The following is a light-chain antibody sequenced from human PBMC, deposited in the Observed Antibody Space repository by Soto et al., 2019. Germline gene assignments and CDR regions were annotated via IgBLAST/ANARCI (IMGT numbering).Light chain of an antibody. CDR3: QSYDRTLSARYV. V-gene: IGLV1-40*01. CDR1: SXNIGANYD. J-gene: IGLJ1*01. Sequence: QSVLTQPPSVSGAPGQRVTISCTGSSXNIGANYDVHWYQQRPGTAPKLLIFANSNRPSGVPDRFSGSKSGTSASLVITGLQAEDEGDYYCQSYDRTLSARYVFGTGTKVTVL. CDR2: ANS.